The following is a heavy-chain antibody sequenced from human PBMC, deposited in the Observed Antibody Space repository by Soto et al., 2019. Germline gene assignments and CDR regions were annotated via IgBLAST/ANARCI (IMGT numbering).Heavy chain of an antibody. CDR1: GGSFSGYY. Sequence: SETLSLTCAVYGGSFSGYYWSWIRQPPGKGLEWIGEINHSGSTNYNPSLKSRVTISVDKSKNQFSLKLSSVTAADTAVYYCARDNYGSGSYYSYNWFDPWGQGTLVTVSS. CDR3: ARDNYGSGSYYSYNWFDP. CDR2: INHSGST. D-gene: IGHD3-10*01. V-gene: IGHV4-34*01. J-gene: IGHJ5*02.